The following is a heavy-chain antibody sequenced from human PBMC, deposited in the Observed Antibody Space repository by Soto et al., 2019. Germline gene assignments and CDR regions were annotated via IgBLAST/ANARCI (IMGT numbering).Heavy chain of an antibody. V-gene: IGHV4-4*02. CDR3: ARGRVVVPANYYYYYGMDV. Sequence: TLSLTCAVSGGSISSSNWWSWVRQPPGKGMEWIGEIYYSGSTHYNPSLKSRVTISVDTSKNQFSLKLSSVTAADTAVYYCARGRVVVPANYYYYYGMDVWGQGTTVTVSS. CDR1: GGSISSSNW. J-gene: IGHJ6*02. D-gene: IGHD2-2*01. CDR2: IYYSGST.